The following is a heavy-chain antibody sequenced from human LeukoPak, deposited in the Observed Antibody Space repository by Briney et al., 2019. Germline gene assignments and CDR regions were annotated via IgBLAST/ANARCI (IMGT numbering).Heavy chain of an antibody. CDR3: ASSGYSSGWPSGYFNY. D-gene: IGHD6-19*01. Sequence: SETLPLTCAVYGGSFSGYYWSWIRQPPGKGLEWIGEINHSGSTSYSPSLKSPVTISLDTSKNQFSLKLTSVTAADTAVYYCASSGYSSGWPSGYFNYWGQGTLVTVSS. CDR2: INHSGST. V-gene: IGHV4-34*09. J-gene: IGHJ4*02. CDR1: GGSFSGYY.